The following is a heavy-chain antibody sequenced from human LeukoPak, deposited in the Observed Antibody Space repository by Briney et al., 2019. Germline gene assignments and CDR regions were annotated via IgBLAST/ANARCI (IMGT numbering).Heavy chain of an antibody. V-gene: IGHV3-30*18. Sequence: PGRSLRLSCAASGFTFSSYGMHWVRQAPGKGLEWVAVISYDGSNKYYADSVKGRFTISRDNSKNTLYLQMNSLRAEDTAVYYCAKDPSDIVVVPAAIDYWGQATLVTVSS. CDR2: ISYDGSNK. J-gene: IGHJ4*02. D-gene: IGHD2-2*01. CDR1: GFTFSSYG. CDR3: AKDPSDIVVVPAAIDY.